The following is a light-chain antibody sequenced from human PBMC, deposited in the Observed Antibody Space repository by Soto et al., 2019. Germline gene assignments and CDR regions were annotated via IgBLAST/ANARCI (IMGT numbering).Light chain of an antibody. CDR1: QTIYTN. CDR2: GAS. Sequence: EILMTQSPPTLSLCPGERATLSCGASQTIYTNLAWYQQKTGQAPRLLIYGASTRATGIPVRFSGSGSGTEFTLTISSLQSEDFAVYDGQQYNNWPPFMYTFGQGTKVDIK. J-gene: IGKJ2*01. V-gene: IGKV3-15*01. CDR3: QQYNNWPPFMYT.